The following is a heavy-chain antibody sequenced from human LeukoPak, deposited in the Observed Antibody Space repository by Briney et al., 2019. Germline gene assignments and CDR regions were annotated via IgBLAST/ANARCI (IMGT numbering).Heavy chain of an antibody. CDR1: GGSISSSSYY. V-gene: IGHV4-39*01. J-gene: IGHJ6*02. Sequence: SETLSLTCTVSGGSISSSSYYWGWIRQPPGKGLEWIGSIYYSGSTYYNPSLKSRVTISVDTSKNQFSLKLSSVTAADTAVYYCARLNTRYDFWSGYYRESYYYHGMDVWGQGTTVTVSS. CDR3: ARLNTRYDFWSGYYRESYYYHGMDV. D-gene: IGHD3-3*01. CDR2: IYYSGST.